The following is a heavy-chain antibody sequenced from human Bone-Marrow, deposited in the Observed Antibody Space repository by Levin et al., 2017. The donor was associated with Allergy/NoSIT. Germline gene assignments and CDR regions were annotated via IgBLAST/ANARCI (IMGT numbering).Heavy chain of an antibody. J-gene: IGHJ4*02. CDR3: ARDGPAQYDYGDYVFDY. Sequence: PGGSLRLSCAASGFTFSSYEMNWVRQAPGKGLEWVSYISSSGSIIHYADSVKVRFTISRDNAKKSLYLQMNSLRAEDTAVYYCARDGPAQYDYGDYVFDYWGQGTLVTVSS. CDR1: GFTFSSYE. CDR2: ISSSGSII. D-gene: IGHD4-17*01. V-gene: IGHV3-48*03.